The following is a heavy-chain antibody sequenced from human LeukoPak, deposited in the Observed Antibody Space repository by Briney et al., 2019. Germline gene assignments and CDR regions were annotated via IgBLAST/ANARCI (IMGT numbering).Heavy chain of an antibody. CDR2: IFYSGST. J-gene: IGHJ4*02. CDR1: SGSISTSNYY. Sequence: SETLSLTCTVSSGSISTSNYYWGWVRQPPGKGLEWIGNIFYSGSTYYSPSLRSRVTISVDTSKNQFSLKLSSLTAADTAVYYCARSFTAMVSYWGQGTLVTVSS. CDR3: ARSFTAMVSY. V-gene: IGHV4-39*01. D-gene: IGHD5-18*01.